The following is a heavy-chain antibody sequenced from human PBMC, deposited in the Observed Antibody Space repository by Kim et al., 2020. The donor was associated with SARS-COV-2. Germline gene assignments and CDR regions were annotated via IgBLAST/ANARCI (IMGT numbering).Heavy chain of an antibody. J-gene: IGHJ4*02. D-gene: IGHD2-2*01. Sequence: ASVKVSCKASGYTFTSYAMHWVRQAPGQRLEWMGWINAGNGNTKYSQKFQGRVTITRDTSASTAYMELSSLRSEDTAVYYCARDLHDIVVVPAAPALWGQGTLVTVSS. CDR1: GYTFTSYA. CDR2: INAGNGNT. V-gene: IGHV1-3*01. CDR3: ARDLHDIVVVPAAPAL.